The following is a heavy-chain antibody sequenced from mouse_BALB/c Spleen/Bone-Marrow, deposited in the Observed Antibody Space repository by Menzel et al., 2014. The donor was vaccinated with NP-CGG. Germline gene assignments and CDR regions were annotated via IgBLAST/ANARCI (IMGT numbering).Heavy chain of an antibody. CDR3: SRGVYDGSYVSAMDY. D-gene: IGHD2-3*01. CDR1: GYTFTNYW. J-gene: IGHJ4*01. V-gene: IGHV1-55*01. Sequence: QVQLQQSGAELVMPGASVKMSCKASGYTFTNYWINWVKQRPGQGLEWIGDIYPGGGITNYNEKFKNKATLTLDTSSRTAYMQLSSLTSEDSAVYYFSRGVYDGSYVSAMDYWGQGTSVTVSS. CDR2: IYPGGGIT.